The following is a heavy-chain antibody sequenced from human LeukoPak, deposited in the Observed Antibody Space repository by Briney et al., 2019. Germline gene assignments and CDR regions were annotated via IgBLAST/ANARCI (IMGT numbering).Heavy chain of an antibody. CDR1: NHLQKLW. D-gene: IGHD2-15*01. CDR2: IWYDGSNK. Sequence: PGGSLETLLCSVWNHLQKLWHALGPPGSRQGAGRVAVIWYDGSNKDYADSVKGRFTVSRDNSRNTLFQQMNSLRVEDTAVYYCATDRATQYFDYWGQGTLVSVPS. V-gene: IGHV3-33*01. J-gene: IGHJ4*02. CDR3: ATDRATQYFDY.